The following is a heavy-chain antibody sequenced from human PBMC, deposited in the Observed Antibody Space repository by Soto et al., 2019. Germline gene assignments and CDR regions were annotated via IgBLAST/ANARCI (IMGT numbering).Heavy chain of an antibody. CDR1: GFTFSSYG. Sequence: QVQLVESGGGVVQPGRSLRLSCAASGFTFSSYGMHWVRQAPGKGLEWVAVISYDGSNKYYADSVKGRFTISRDNSKNTLYLQMNSLRAEDTAVYYCAKSGGGRDDFDYWGQGTLVTVSS. CDR3: AKSGGGRDDFDY. J-gene: IGHJ4*02. D-gene: IGHD1-26*01. CDR2: ISYDGSNK. V-gene: IGHV3-30*18.